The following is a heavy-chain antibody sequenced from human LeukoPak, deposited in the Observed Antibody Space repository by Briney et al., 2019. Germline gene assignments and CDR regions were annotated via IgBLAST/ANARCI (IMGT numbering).Heavy chain of an antibody. CDR1: GFTFSNYA. V-gene: IGHV3-23*01. D-gene: IGHD3-16*01. Sequence: GGSLRLSCAASGFTFSNYAMSWVRQAPGKGLEWVSVIRGSGATTDHADSVMGRFTISRDNSKNTLYLQLDSLRADDTAVYFCAKGLWGAYYYGTDAWGQGTTVTVSS. CDR3: AKGLWGAYYYGTDA. CDR2: IRGSGATT. J-gene: IGHJ6*02.